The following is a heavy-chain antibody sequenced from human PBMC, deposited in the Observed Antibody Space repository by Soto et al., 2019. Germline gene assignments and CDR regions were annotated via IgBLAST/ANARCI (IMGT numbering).Heavy chain of an antibody. V-gene: IGHV4-61*08. CDR1: GGSISSGDYY. Sequence: PSETLSLTCTVSGGSISSGDYYWSWIRQPPGKGLEWIGEINHSGSTNYNPSLKSRVTISVDTSKNQFALKLSSVTAADTAVYYCARGGAGAGGGLSDYWGQGTPVTGSS. CDR2: INHSGST. D-gene: IGHD2-15*01. CDR3: ARGGAGAGGGLSDY. J-gene: IGHJ4*02.